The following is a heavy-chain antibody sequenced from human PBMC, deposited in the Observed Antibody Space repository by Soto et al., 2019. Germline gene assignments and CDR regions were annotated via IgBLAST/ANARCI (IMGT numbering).Heavy chain of an antibody. CDR2: IIPILGIA. CDR1: GGTFSSYT. D-gene: IGHD5-12*01. Sequence: ASVKVSCKASGGTFSSYTISWVRQAPGQGLEWMGRIIPILGIANYAQKFQGRVTITADKSTSTAYMELSSLRSEDTAVYYCAREGPGEATAHTRVEEARFDYWGQGTLVTVSS. CDR3: AREGPGEATAHTRVEEARFDY. V-gene: IGHV1-69*04. J-gene: IGHJ4*02.